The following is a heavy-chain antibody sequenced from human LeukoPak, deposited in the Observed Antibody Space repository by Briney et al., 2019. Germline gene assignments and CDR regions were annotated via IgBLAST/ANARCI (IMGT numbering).Heavy chain of an antibody. CDR3: ARARPPTSYYSYYMDV. CDR1: GFTFTSYN. J-gene: IGHJ6*03. Sequence: GGSLRLSCVASGFTFTSYNMNWVRQAPGKGLEWASSISSGSMIIHSADSLRGRFIISRDNAKNSLYLQMDSLRTEDTAVYFCARARPPTSYYSYYMDVWGRGTTVIVSS. V-gene: IGHV3-21*01. CDR2: ISSGSMII.